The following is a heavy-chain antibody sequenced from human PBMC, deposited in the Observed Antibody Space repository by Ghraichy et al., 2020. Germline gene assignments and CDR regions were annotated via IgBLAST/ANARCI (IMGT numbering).Heavy chain of an antibody. Sequence: ETLSLTCAVSGGSISSSNWWSWVRQPPGKGLEWIAEIHHSGSTNYNPSLNSRVTISLDKSKNQFSLRLSSVTAADTAVYYCARAPGIAVAGTGRLNWFDPWGQGTLVTVSS. D-gene: IGHD6-19*01. CDR1: GGSISSSNW. CDR3: ARAPGIAVAGTGRLNWFDP. CDR2: IHHSGST. J-gene: IGHJ5*02. V-gene: IGHV4-4*02.